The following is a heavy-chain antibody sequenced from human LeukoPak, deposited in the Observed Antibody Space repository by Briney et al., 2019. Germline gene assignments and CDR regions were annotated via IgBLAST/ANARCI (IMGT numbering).Heavy chain of an antibody. D-gene: IGHD6-6*01. Sequence: PSETLSLTCSVSCGSISSLYWRWIRQPPGKGLEWIGYIYYTGSTNYNPSLKSRVTMFVDMSKNQFSLSLSSVTAADTAVYYCARHRAYSSSSPFDYWGQGTLVTVSS. J-gene: IGHJ4*02. CDR2: IYYTGST. CDR1: CGSISSLY. CDR3: ARHRAYSSSSPFDY. V-gene: IGHV4-59*08.